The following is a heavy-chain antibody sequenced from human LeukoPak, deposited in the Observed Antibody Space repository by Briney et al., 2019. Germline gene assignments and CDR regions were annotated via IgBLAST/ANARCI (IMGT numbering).Heavy chain of an antibody. Sequence: SETLSLTCTVSGGSISTYYWNWIRQPPGKGLEWIGYIYHSGSTNYNPSLQSRVTISVDTPKNQFSLNLNSVTAADTAVYYCARGGAARLHFQNWGQGTLVTVSS. J-gene: IGHJ1*01. CDR2: IYHSGST. V-gene: IGHV4-59*01. D-gene: IGHD6-6*01. CDR3: ARGGAARLHFQN. CDR1: GGSISTYY.